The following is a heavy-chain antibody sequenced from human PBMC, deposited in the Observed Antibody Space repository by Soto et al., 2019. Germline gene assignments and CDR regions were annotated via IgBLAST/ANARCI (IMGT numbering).Heavy chain of an antibody. V-gene: IGHV3-NL1*01. J-gene: IGHJ4*02. CDR1: GFTFSNYC. D-gene: IGHD1-20*01. Sequence: PGGSLRLSCAASGFTFSNYCMHWVRQAPGKGLEWVSVIYSGGSTYYADSLKGRFTISRDNSKNTLYLQMNSLRAEDTAVYYCARDQGNNWDLDYWGQGTQVTVSS. CDR3: ARDQGNNWDLDY. CDR2: IYSGGST.